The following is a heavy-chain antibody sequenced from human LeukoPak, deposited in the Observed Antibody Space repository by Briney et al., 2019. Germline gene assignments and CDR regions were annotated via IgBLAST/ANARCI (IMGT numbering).Heavy chain of an antibody. D-gene: IGHD3-3*01. CDR2: IYPGDSDA. Sequence: GESLKISCKASGYSFPNFWIGWVRQMPGRGLEWMAIIYPGDSDARYSPSFQGEVTISADKSISTAYLQWSSLKASDTAMYYCARLRFLEWLFADFWGQGTLVTVYS. J-gene: IGHJ4*02. V-gene: IGHV5-51*01. CDR1: GYSFPNFW. CDR3: ARLRFLEWLFADF.